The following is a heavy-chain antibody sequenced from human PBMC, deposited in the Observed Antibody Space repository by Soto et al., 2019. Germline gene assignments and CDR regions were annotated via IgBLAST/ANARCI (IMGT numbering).Heavy chain of an antibody. CDR1: GGTFSSYA. Sequence: ASVKVSCKASGGTFSSYAISWVRQAPGQGLEWMGGIIPIFGTANYAQKFQGRVTITADKSTSTAYMELSSLRSEDTAVYYCARDYDSSGPYYYYYGMDVWGQGTTVTVSS. V-gene: IGHV1-69*06. D-gene: IGHD3-22*01. CDR2: IIPIFGTA. J-gene: IGHJ6*02. CDR3: ARDYDSSGPYYYYYGMDV.